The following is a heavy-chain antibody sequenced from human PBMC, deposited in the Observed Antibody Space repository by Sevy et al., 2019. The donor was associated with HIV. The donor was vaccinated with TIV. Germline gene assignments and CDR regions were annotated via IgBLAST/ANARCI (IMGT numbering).Heavy chain of an antibody. Sequence: GGSLRLSCAASGFTFSSYSMNWVRQAPGKGLEWVSSISSSSSYIYYAYSVKGRFTISRDNAKNSLYLQMNSLRAEDTAVYYCARVVTTATGRGMDVWGQGTTVTVSS. V-gene: IGHV3-21*01. CDR2: ISSSSSYI. J-gene: IGHJ6*02. CDR1: GFTFSSYS. CDR3: ARVVTTATGRGMDV. D-gene: IGHD4-17*01.